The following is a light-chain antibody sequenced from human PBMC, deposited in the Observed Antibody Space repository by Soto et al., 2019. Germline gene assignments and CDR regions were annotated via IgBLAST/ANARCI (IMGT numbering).Light chain of an antibody. J-gene: IGLJ2*01. V-gene: IGLV2-14*01. Sequence: QSALTQPASVSGSHGQSITIPCTGTSSDVGGYNYVSWYQQYPGQAPKLMIYDVSNRPSGVSNRFSASKSGNTASLTISGLQAEDEANYYCSSYTSSSTLVVFGGGTKLTVL. CDR3: SSYTSSSTLVV. CDR1: SSDVGGYNY. CDR2: DVS.